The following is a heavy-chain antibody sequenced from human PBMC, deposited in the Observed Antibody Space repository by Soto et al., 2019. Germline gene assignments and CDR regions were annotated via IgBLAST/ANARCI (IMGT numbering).Heavy chain of an antibody. J-gene: IGHJ4*02. V-gene: IGHV4-38-2*01. CDR2: IYHSGST. D-gene: IGHD2-2*01. Sequence: SETLSLTCAVSGDSIGSDYYWGWIRQPPGKGLEWIGTIYHSGSTYYNPSLKSRITISVDTSTNQFSLKLSSVTAADTAIYYCARVREHCSSTSCSIPSPFDYWGQGTLVTVSS. CDR1: GDSIGSDYY. CDR3: ARVREHCSSTSCSIPSPFDY.